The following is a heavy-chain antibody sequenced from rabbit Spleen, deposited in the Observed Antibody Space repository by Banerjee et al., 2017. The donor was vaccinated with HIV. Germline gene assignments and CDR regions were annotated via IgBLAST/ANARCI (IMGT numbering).Heavy chain of an antibody. V-gene: IGHV1S45*01. CDR2: IYAGSSGST. CDR1: GFSFSSGYD. D-gene: IGHD6-1*01. Sequence: QEQLEESGGDLVKPGASLTLTCKASGFSFSSGYDMCWVRQAPGKGLEWIACIYAGSSGSTYYASWAKGRFTISKTSSTTVTLQMTSLTAADTATYFCARDDAAAGYALNLWGQGTLVTVS. J-gene: IGHJ4*01. CDR3: ARDDAAAGYALNL.